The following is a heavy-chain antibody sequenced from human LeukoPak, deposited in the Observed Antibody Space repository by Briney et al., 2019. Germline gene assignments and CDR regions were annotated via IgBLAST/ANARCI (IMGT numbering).Heavy chain of an antibody. D-gene: IGHD3-16*01. J-gene: IGHJ6*03. CDR2: IRTEAYDGAT. CDR1: GFTFGDYA. CDR3: TRTFGYYYFYMDV. V-gene: IGHV3-49*04. Sequence: GGSLRLSCAASGFTFGDYAMSWVRQAPGEGLEWVGFIRTEAYDGATDYGASVKGRFTISRDDSKNIAYLQMNSLNTEDTAVYYCTRTFGYYYFYMDVWGKGTTVIVSS.